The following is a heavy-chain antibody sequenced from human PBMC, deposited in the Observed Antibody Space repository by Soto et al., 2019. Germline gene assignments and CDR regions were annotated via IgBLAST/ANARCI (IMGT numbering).Heavy chain of an antibody. CDR3: ASPRNLYYYYGMDV. CDR2: IYYSGST. D-gene: IGHD1-1*01. J-gene: IGHJ6*02. CDR1: GGSISSSSYY. V-gene: IGHV4-39*01. Sequence: QLQLQESGPGLVKPSETLSLTCTVSGGSISSSSYYWGWIRQPPGKGLEWIGSIYYSGSTYYNPSRKSRVTIAVDTSKNQFPLKLRSVTAADTAVYYCASPRNLYYYYGMDVWGQGTTFTVSS.